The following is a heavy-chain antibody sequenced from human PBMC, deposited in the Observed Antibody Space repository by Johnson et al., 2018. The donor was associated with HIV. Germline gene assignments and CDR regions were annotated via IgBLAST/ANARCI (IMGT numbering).Heavy chain of an antibody. V-gene: IGHV3-66*02. J-gene: IGHJ3*02. CDR1: GITVSSNY. CDR2: IFSVGNT. CDR3: ARDGRDLGTRGAFDI. D-gene: IGHD3-10*02. Sequence: VQLVESGGGLVQPGGSLRLSCAASGITVSSNYMNWVRQAPGKGLEWVSLIFSVGNTYYADSVKGRFTISRDNSNNMVYLQMDSLRPEDTAVYYCARDGRDLGTRGAFDIWGQGTVVTVSS.